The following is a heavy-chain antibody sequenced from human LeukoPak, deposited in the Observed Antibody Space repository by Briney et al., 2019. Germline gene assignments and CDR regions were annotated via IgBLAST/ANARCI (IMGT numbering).Heavy chain of an antibody. CDR2: ISSSSTTI. D-gene: IGHD3-22*01. CDR3: ARAITPYYYDSVGYYDGFDI. V-gene: IGHV3-48*04. CDR1: GFTFSNYN. J-gene: IGHJ3*02. Sequence: GGSLRLSCAASGFTFSNYNMNWVRQAPGKGLEWVSYISSSSTTIYYADSVKGRFTISRDNAKNSLFLQMNSLRVEDTAVYYCARAITPYYYDSVGYYDGFDIWGQGTTVTVSS.